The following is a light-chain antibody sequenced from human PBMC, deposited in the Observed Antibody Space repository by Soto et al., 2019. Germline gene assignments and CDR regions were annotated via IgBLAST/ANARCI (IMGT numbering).Light chain of an antibody. CDR1: QSISHL. CDR3: QQYYNNPPGT. V-gene: IGKV1-5*01. CDR2: DAS. Sequence: DIQMTQSPSTLSTSVGDRVTITCRASQSISHLLAWYQQKPGKAPKLLIYDASSLYSGVPSRFSGSGSGTEFTLTISSLQPDDFATYYCQQYYNNPPGTFGQGTKVEIK. J-gene: IGKJ1*01.